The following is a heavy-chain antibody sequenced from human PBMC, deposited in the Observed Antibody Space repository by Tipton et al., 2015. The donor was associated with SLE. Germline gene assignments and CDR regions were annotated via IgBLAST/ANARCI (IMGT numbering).Heavy chain of an antibody. CDR1: GGSISSGDYY. Sequence: TLSLTCTVSGGSISSGDYYWSWIRQHPGKGLEWIGYIYYSGSTNYNPSLKSRVTISVDTSKNQFSLKLSSVTAADTAVYYCARAPGWLRVFDYWGQGTLVTVSS. D-gene: IGHD5-12*01. CDR2: IYYSGST. CDR3: ARAPGWLRVFDY. V-gene: IGHV4-61*08. J-gene: IGHJ4*02.